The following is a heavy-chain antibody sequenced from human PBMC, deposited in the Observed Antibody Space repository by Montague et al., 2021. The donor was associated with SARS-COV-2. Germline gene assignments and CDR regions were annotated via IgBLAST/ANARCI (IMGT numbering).Heavy chain of an antibody. Sequence: SETLSLTCTVSGGSISCYYWSWIRQPPGKGLEWIGYIYYSGSTNXNPSLKSRVTISVGTSKNQFSLKLSSVTAADTAVYYCARGSGWMGNAFDIWGQGTMVTVSS. D-gene: IGHD6-19*01. CDR1: GGSISCYY. CDR2: IYYSGST. J-gene: IGHJ3*02. V-gene: IGHV4-59*01. CDR3: ARGSGWMGNAFDI.